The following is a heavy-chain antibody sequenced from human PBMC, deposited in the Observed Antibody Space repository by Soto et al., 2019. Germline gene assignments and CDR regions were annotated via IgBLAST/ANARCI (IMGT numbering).Heavy chain of an antibody. Sequence: SETLSLTCTVSGGSISSYYWSWLRQPPGKGLEWIGYIYYSGSTNYNPSLKSRVTISVDTSKNQFSLKLSSVTAADTAVYYCARDAGADDFWSGYYANWFDPWGQGTLVTVSS. D-gene: IGHD3-3*01. CDR3: ARDAGADDFWSGYYANWFDP. J-gene: IGHJ5*02. CDR2: IYYSGST. CDR1: GGSISSYY. V-gene: IGHV4-59*01.